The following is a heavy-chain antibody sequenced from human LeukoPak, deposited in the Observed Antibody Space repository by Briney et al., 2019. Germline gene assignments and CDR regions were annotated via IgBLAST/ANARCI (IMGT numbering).Heavy chain of an antibody. V-gene: IGHV3-21*01. CDR1: GFTFSSYS. CDR2: ISSSSSYI. Sequence: GRSLRLFCAASGFTFSSYSMNWVRQAPGKGLEWVSYISSSSSYIYYADSVKGRFTISRDNAKNSLYLQMNSLRAEDTAVYYCARACPEYYYDSSGYCFDYWGQGTLVTVSS. J-gene: IGHJ4*02. D-gene: IGHD3-22*01. CDR3: ARACPEYYYDSSGYCFDY.